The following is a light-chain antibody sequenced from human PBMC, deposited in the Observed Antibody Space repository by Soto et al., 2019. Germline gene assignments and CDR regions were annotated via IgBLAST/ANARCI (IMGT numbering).Light chain of an antibody. CDR2: GAS. J-gene: IGKJ5*01. CDR1: QSVTSNY. CDR3: QQYGNSPIT. Sequence: ENVVTQSPGTLSLSPGERATLSCRASQSVTSNYLAWYQQKPGQAPRLLIYGASSRATGISDRFSGSGSGTDFTLTISRLEPEDFAVYYCQQYGNSPITFGQGIRLEIK. V-gene: IGKV3-20*01.